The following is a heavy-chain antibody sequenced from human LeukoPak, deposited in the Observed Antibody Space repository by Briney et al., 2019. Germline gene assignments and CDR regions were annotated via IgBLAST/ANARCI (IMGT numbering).Heavy chain of an antibody. D-gene: IGHD6-19*01. Sequence: GESLKISCKGSGYSFTIYWIGWVRQMPGKGLEWMGIIYPGDSDTRYSPSFQGQVTISADKSISTAYLQWSSLKASDTAMYYCARLWAVESSDWYHFDYWGQGTLVTVSS. J-gene: IGHJ4*02. CDR1: GYSFTIYW. CDR2: IYPGDSDT. V-gene: IGHV5-51*01. CDR3: ARLWAVESSDWYHFDY.